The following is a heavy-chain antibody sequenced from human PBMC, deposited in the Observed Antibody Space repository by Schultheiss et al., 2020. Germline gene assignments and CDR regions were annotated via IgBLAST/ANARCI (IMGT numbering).Heavy chain of an antibody. CDR1: GYTLTELS. D-gene: IGHD2-15*01. CDR3: ATAPGITYCSGGSCYSLYYFDY. J-gene: IGHJ4*02. CDR2: FDPEDGET. V-gene: IGHV1-24*01. Sequence: GESLKISCKVSGYTLTELSMHWVRQAPGKGLEWMGGFDPEDGETIYAQKFQGRVTMTEDTSTDTAYMELSSLRSEDTAVYYCATAPGITYCSGGSCYSLYYFDYWGQGTLVTVSS.